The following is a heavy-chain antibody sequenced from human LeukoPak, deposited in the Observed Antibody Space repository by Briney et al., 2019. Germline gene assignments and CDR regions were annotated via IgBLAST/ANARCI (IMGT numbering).Heavy chain of an antibody. D-gene: IGHD5-18*01. V-gene: IGHV4-39*01. J-gene: IGHJ4*02. CDR2: IYYSGST. Sequence: SETLSLTCTVSGGSISSSSYYWGWIRQPPGKGLEWIGSIYYSGSTYYNPSLKSRVTISVDTSKNQFSLKLSSVTAADTAVYYCARHKYSYGYIHFDCWGQGTLVTVSS. CDR3: ARHKYSYGYIHFDC. CDR1: GGSISSSSYY.